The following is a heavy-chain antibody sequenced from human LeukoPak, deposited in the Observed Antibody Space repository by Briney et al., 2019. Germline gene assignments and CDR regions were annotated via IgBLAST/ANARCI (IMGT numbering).Heavy chain of an antibody. CDR1: GFSFNTFA. J-gene: IGHJ4*02. V-gene: IGHV3-23*01. CDR3: AKEYSSGPRGYFDY. D-gene: IGHD6-19*01. Sequence: GGSLRLSCVASGFSFNTFALTWVRQAPGKGLEWVSAISGSGGSTYYADSVKGRFTISRDNSKNTLYLHMNSLRAEDAAVYYCAKEYSSGPRGYFDYWGQGTLVTVSS. CDR2: ISGSGGST.